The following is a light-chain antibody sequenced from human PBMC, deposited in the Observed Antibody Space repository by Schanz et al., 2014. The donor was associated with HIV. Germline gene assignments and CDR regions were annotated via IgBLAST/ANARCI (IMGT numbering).Light chain of an antibody. J-gene: IGKJ2*01. V-gene: IGKV3-20*01. CDR3: QQYNNWPPYT. Sequence: ETVLTQSPGTLSLSPGERATLSCRASQSVSRNYVAWYQQKPGQAPRLLIYGASSRATGIPDRFSGSGSGTDFTLTISRLEPEDFAVYYCQQYNNWPPYTFGQGTKLEIK. CDR2: GAS. CDR1: QSVSRNY.